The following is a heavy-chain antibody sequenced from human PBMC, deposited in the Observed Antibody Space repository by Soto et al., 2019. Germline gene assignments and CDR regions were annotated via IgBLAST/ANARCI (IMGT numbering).Heavy chain of an antibody. D-gene: IGHD1-26*01. J-gene: IGHJ4*02. Sequence: EVQVVESGGCLVQPGGSLRLSCATSGFSFSTYNMNWVRQAPGKWLEWVSSINGRSNYKYYTDSVKGRFAISRDNPKNSLSLQMDSLRVEDTAVYYCVREDGLVGSNSAFDYWGQGTLVTVSS. CDR3: VREDGLVGSNSAFDY. V-gene: IGHV3-21*02. CDR1: GFSFSTYN. CDR2: INGRSNYK.